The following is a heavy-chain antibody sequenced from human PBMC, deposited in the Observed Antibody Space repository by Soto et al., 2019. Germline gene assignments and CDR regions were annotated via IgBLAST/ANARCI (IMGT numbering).Heavy chain of an antibody. CDR2: ISYDGSNK. J-gene: IGHJ4*02. V-gene: IGHV3-30*18. CDR1: GFTFSSYG. D-gene: IGHD1-26*01. Sequence: QVQLVESGGGVVQPGRSLRLSCAASGFTFSSYGMHWVRQAPGKGLEWVAVISYDGSNKYYADSVKGRFTISRDNSKNTLYLQMNSLRAEDTAVYYCAKDGWELLPFDYWGQGTLVTVSS. CDR3: AKDGWELLPFDY.